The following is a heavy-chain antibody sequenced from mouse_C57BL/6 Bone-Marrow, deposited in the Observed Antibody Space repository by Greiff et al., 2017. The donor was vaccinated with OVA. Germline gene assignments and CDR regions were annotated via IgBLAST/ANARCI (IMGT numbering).Heavy chain of an antibody. CDR1: GFTFSDYY. D-gene: IGHD1-1*01. CDR2: INYDGSST. J-gene: IGHJ4*01. CDR3: ARGLGYYYGSSYGYAMDY. Sequence: EVMLVESEGGLVQPGSSMKLSCTASGFTFSDYYMAWVRQVPEKGLEWVANINYDGSSTYYLDSLKSRFIISRDNAKNILYLQMSSLKSEDTATYYCARGLGYYYGSSYGYAMDYWGQGTSVTVSS. V-gene: IGHV5-16*01.